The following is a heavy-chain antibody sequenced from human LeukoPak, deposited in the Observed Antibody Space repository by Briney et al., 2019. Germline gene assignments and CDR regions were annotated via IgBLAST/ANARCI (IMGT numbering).Heavy chain of an antibody. CDR3: HRGYYYFDY. CDR2: IYPGDSDT. V-gene: IGHV5-51*01. D-gene: IGHD2-15*01. Sequence: GESLKISCKGSGYSFSSYCTGWVRQMPGKGLEWMGIIYPGDSDTRYSPSFQGQVTISVDKSISTAYLQWSSLKASDTAMYYCHRGYYYFDYWGQGTLVTVSS. CDR1: GYSFSSYC. J-gene: IGHJ4*02.